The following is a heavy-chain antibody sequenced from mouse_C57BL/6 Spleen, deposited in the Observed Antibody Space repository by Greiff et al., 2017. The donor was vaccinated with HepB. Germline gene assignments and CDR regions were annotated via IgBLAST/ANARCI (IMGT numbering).Heavy chain of an antibody. D-gene: IGHD4-1*01. Sequence: VQLKQPGAELVMPGASVKLSCKASGYTFTSYWMHWVKQRPGQGLEWIGEIDPSDSYTNYNQKFKGKSTLTVDKSSSTAYMQLSSLTSEDSAVYYCARKELGPYFDYWGQGTTLTVSS. CDR3: ARKELGPYFDY. CDR2: IDPSDSYT. J-gene: IGHJ2*01. CDR1: GYTFTSYW. V-gene: IGHV1-69*01.